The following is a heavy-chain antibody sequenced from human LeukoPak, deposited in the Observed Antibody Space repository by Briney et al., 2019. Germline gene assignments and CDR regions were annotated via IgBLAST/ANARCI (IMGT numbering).Heavy chain of an antibody. CDR1: GFTFSSYS. Sequence: GGSLRLSCAASGFTFSSYSMNWVRQAPGKGLEWVSYISSSSSTIYYADSVKGRFTISRDNSKNTLYLQMNSLRAEDTAVYYCAKDKSGYSSTFDIWGQGTMVTVSS. CDR3: AKDKSGYSSTFDI. V-gene: IGHV3-48*01. CDR2: ISSSSSTI. J-gene: IGHJ3*02. D-gene: IGHD6-13*01.